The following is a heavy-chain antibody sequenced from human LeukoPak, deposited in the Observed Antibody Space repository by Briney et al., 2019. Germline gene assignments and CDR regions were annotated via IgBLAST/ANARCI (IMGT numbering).Heavy chain of an antibody. J-gene: IGHJ4*02. CDR1: GFTFNIYE. D-gene: IGHD6-13*01. CDR2: ISRAGTTI. Sequence: AGGSLRLSCAASGFTFNIYEMNWVRQAPGKGLEWVSHISRAGTTIYYADSVKGRFNISRDNAKNSLYLQMNSLRAEDTAVYYCARGRSSWDYYWDHWGQGTLVTVSS. CDR3: ARGRSSWDYYWDH. V-gene: IGHV3-48*03.